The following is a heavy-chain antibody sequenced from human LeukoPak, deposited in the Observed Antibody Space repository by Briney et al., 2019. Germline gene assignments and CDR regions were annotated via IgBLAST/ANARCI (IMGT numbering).Heavy chain of an antibody. CDR2: ISAYNGNT. V-gene: IGHV1-18*04. CDR3: ARGMAEAAMVTAY. J-gene: IGHJ4*02. Sequence: ASVKVSCKASGYTFTGYYMHWVRQAPGQGLEWMGWISAYNGNTNYAQKLQGRVTITADKSTSTAYMELSSLRSEDTAVYYCARGMAEAAMVTAYWGQGTLVTVSS. D-gene: IGHD5-18*01. CDR1: GYTFTGYY.